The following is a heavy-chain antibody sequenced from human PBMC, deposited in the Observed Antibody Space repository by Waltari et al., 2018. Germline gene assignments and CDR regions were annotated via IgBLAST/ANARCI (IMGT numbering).Heavy chain of an antibody. CDR3: AREEYDFWSGYYAWYFDH. Sequence: QVQLQESGPGLVKPSETLSLTCTVSGGSISSYYWSWIRQPAGKGLELIGRIYTSGSTNYNPSLKSRVTMSVDTSKNQFSLKLSSVTAADTAVYYCAREEYDFWSGYYAWYFDHWGQGTLVTVSS. CDR2: IYTSGST. D-gene: IGHD3-3*01. V-gene: IGHV4-4*07. J-gene: IGHJ4*02. CDR1: GGSISSYY.